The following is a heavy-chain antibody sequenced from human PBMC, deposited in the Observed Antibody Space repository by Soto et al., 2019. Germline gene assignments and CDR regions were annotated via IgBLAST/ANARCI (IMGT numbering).Heavy chain of an antibody. D-gene: IGHD4-17*01. Sequence: ASVKGSCKASGYTFSSYGISWVRQAPGQGLEWMGWISAYNGNTNYAQKLQGRVTMTTDTSTSTAYMELRSLRSDDTAVYYCARDHGDTHYGMDVWGQGTTVSVSS. CDR1: GYTFSSYG. V-gene: IGHV1-18*04. CDR3: ARDHGDTHYGMDV. CDR2: ISAYNGNT. J-gene: IGHJ6*02.